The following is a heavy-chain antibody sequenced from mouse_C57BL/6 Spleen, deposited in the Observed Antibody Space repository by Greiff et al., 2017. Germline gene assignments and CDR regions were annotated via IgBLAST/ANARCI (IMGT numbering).Heavy chain of an antibody. CDR1: GYTFTSYW. CDR3: ARRDGYYGVDY. CDR2: IDPSDSYP. D-gene: IGHD2-3*01. J-gene: IGHJ2*01. Sequence: QVQLQQPGAELVMPGASVKLSCKASGYTFTSYWMHLVKHMPGQGLEWIGVIDPSDSYPNYNQKFKGKSTLTVDKSSSTAYMQLSSLTSEDSAVYYCARRDGYYGVDYWGQGTTLTVSS. V-gene: IGHV1-69*01.